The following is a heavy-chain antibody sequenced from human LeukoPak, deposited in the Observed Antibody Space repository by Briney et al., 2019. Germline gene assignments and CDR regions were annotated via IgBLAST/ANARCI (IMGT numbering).Heavy chain of an antibody. J-gene: IGHJ5*02. CDR2: IYYSGST. D-gene: IGHD3-10*01. Sequence: SETLSLTCTVSGVSISSYYWSWIRQPPGKGLEWIGYIYYSGSTNYNPSLKSRVTISVDTSKNQFSLKLSSVTAADTAVYYCARGYYGSTNRWFDPWGQGTLVTVSS. V-gene: IGHV4-59*01. CDR1: GVSISSYY. CDR3: ARGYYGSTNRWFDP.